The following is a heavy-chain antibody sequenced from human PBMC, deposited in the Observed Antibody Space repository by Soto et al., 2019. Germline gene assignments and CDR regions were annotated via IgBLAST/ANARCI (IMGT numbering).Heavy chain of an antibody. CDR1: GGTFSSYA. D-gene: IGHD1-7*01. J-gene: IGHJ4*02. CDR3: ARTRKPNTWNYVGSPGGPEFDY. CDR2: IIPIFGTA. Sequence: QVQLVQSGAEVKKPGSSVKVSCKASGGTFSSYAISWVRQAPGQGLEWMGGIIPIFGTANYAQKFQGRVTITADESTSTAYMELSSLRSEDTAVYYCARTRKPNTWNYVGSPGGPEFDYWGQGTLVTVSS. V-gene: IGHV1-69*01.